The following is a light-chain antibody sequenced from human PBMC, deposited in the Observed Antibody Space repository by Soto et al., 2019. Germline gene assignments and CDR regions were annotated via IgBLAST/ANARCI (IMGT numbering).Light chain of an antibody. CDR1: MRDAGAYNL. V-gene: IGLV2-14*01. J-gene: IGLJ3*02. CDR3: SAYTARSTLV. Sequence: QSALAQPASVSGSAGQSITISCSGTMRDAGAYNLVSWYQQHPGTAPKLIIYEVRNRPPGISSRFSGSRSGNTASLTISGLQPEDEGDYYCSAYTARSTLVFGGGTKVTVL. CDR2: EVR.